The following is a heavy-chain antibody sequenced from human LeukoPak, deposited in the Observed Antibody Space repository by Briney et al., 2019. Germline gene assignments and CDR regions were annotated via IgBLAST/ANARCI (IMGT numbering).Heavy chain of an antibody. CDR3: AKAHYGSGSYYKNSDFDY. D-gene: IGHD3-10*01. CDR2: FSGSGGST. CDR1: GFTFSSYA. V-gene: IGHV3-23*01. Sequence: PGGSLRLSCAASGFTFSSYAMSWVRQAPGKGLEWVSAFSGSGGSTYYADSVKGRFTISRDNSKNTLYLQMNSLRAEDTAVYYCAKAHYGSGSYYKNSDFDYWGQGTLVTVSS. J-gene: IGHJ4*02.